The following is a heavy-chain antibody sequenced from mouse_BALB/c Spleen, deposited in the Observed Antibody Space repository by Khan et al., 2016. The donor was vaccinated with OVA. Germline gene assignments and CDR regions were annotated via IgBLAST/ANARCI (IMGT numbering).Heavy chain of an antibody. D-gene: IGHD1-2*01. J-gene: IGHJ2*01. CDR1: GYSITSGYG. V-gene: IGHV3-2*02. Sequence: EVQLQESGPGLVKPSQSLSLTCTVTGYSITSGYGWNWIRQFPGNKLEWMGYISYRGSTNYNPYLKSRISIPRDTSKNQFFLQLNSVSTEDTATYYCARTARIKYWGQGTTLTVSS. CDR3: ARTARIKY. CDR2: ISYRGST.